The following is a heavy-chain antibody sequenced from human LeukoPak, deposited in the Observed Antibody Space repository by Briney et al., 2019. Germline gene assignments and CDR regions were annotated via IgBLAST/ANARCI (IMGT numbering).Heavy chain of an antibody. V-gene: IGHV3-21*01. J-gene: IGHJ4*02. Sequence: PGGSLRLSCAASGFTFSSYSMNWVRQAPGKGLEWVSSISSSSSYIYYADSVKGRFTISRDNAKNSLYLQMNSLRAEDTAVYYCATPRYDFWSGYDYWGQGALVTVSS. D-gene: IGHD3-3*01. CDR1: GFTFSSYS. CDR3: ATPRYDFWSGYDY. CDR2: ISSSSSYI.